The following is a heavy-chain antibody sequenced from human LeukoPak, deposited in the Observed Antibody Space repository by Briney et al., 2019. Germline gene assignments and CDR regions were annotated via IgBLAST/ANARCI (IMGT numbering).Heavy chain of an antibody. J-gene: IGHJ4*02. CDR1: GFTFSTYS. CDR2: ISSSSSYV. CDR3: ANIEYSSSSVDY. D-gene: IGHD6-6*01. Sequence: GGSLRLSCAASGFTFSTYSMNWVRQAPGKGLEWVSSISSSSSYVYYADSVKGRFTISRDNAKNSLYLQMNSLRAEDTAVYYCANIEYSSSSVDYWGQGTLVTVSS. V-gene: IGHV3-21*01.